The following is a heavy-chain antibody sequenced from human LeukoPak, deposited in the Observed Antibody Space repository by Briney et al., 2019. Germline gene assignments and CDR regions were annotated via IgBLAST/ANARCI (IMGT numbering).Heavy chain of an antibody. V-gene: IGHV4-39*02. CDR1: GDSIGSGAFY. Sequence: SETLSLTCDVSGDSIGSGAFYWGWVRQSPERGLEWIGSIYYSGNLYNNPSLKSRVTVSIDTSKNRFSLRLKSVTAADTAVYYGGRGFREGWGAVFDYWAQGTLVTVSS. D-gene: IGHD3-16*01. J-gene: IGHJ4*02. CDR2: IYYSGNL. CDR3: GRGFREGWGAVFDY.